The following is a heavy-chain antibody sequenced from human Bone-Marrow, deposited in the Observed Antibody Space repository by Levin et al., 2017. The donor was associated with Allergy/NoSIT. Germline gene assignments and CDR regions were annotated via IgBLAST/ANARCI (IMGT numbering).Heavy chain of an antibody. J-gene: IGHJ5*02. CDR2: IFSNDEK. D-gene: IGHD2-2*02. V-gene: IGHV2-26*01. CDR1: GFSLSNARMG. CDR3: ARGACSSTSCYKWGFDP. Sequence: SGPTLVKPTETLTLTCTVSGFSLSNARMGVSWIRQPPGKALEWLAHIFSNDEKSYSTSLKSRLTISKDTSKSQVVLTMTNMDPVDTATYYCARGACSSTSCYKWGFDPWGQGTLVTVSS.